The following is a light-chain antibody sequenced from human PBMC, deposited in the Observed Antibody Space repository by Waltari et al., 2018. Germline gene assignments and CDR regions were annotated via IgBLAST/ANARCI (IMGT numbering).Light chain of an antibody. Sequence: DIQMTQSPSSLSVSVGDRVTFTCRASQGIRNDLGWYQQKRGKPPKRLIYTASTLQSGVPSRLSGTGSGTEFTLTISSLQPEDFATYYCLQHNTYPWTFGQGTKVEVK. CDR1: QGIRND. CDR2: TAS. CDR3: LQHNTYPWT. J-gene: IGKJ1*01. V-gene: IGKV1-17*01.